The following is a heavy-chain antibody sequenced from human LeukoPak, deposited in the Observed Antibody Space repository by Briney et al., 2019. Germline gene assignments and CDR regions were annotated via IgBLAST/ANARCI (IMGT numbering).Heavy chain of an antibody. J-gene: IGHJ4*02. V-gene: IGHV3-74*01. Sequence: PGGSLRLSCAASGFTFSSYWMHWARQAPGKGLVWVSRINSDGSSTKYADSVKGRFTISRDNAKNTLYVQMNNLRAEDTAVYYCARVDPKAPGDYSWGRGTLVTVSS. CDR2: INSDGSST. CDR3: ARVDPKAPGDYS. D-gene: IGHD2-2*03. CDR1: GFTFSSYW.